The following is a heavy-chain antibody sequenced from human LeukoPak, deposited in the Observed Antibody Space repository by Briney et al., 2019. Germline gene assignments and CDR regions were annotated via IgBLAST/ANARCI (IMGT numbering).Heavy chain of an antibody. D-gene: IGHD2-2*02. CDR3: ARDAIPAAIREGDYYYYMDV. V-gene: IGHV3-7*01. CDR2: IKQDGNEK. Sequence: PGGSLRLSCAASGFTFRSYWMSWVRQAPGKGLEWVANIKQDGNEKYLVDSVKGRFTISRDNGKNSLSLQMNSLRVEDTAVYYCARDAIPAAIREGDYYYYMDVWGKGTTVTVSS. J-gene: IGHJ6*03. CDR1: GFTFRSYW.